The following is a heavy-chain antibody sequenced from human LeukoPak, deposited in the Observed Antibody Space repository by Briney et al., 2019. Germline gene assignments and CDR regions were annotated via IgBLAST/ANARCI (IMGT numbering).Heavy chain of an antibody. D-gene: IGHD3-10*01. CDR1: GYSIGSRNDY. CDR3: ARDSNDYGSGSYSEPFDV. Sequence: SETLSLTCTLSGYSIGSRNDYWGWIRQPPGKGLEWIGTIHYTGATYYNPSLKGRLTMFVDRSKNQFSLKMRSLTAADAALYFCARDSNDYGSGSYSEPFDVWGQGSMVVVSS. V-gene: IGHV4-39*02. J-gene: IGHJ5*02. CDR2: IHYTGAT.